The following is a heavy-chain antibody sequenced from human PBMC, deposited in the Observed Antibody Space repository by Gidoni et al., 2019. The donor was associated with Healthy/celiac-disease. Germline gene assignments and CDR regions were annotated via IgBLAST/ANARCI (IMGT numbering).Heavy chain of an antibody. D-gene: IGHD2-15*01. V-gene: IGHV3-13*01. J-gene: IGHJ4*02. CDR2: IGTAGDT. CDR1: GFTFSSYD. CDR3: ASHNCSGGSCYSGYYFDY. Sequence: EVQLVESGGGLVQPGRSLRLSCAASGFTFSSYDMHWVRQATGKGLEWVSAIGTAGDTYYPGSVKGRFTISRENAKNSLYLQMNSLRAGDTAVYYCASHNCSGGSCYSGYYFDYWGQGTLVTVSS.